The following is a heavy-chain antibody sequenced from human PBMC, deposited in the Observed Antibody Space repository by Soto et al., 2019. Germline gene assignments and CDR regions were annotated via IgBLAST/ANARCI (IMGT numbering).Heavy chain of an antibody. J-gene: IGHJ6*02. CDR1: GGTFSSYA. CDR2: IIPIFGTA. Sequence: SVKVSCKASGGTFSSYAISWVRQAPGQGLEWMGGIIPIFGTANYAQKFQGRVTITADESMSTAYMELSSLRSEDTAVYYCASPASSVVVTATMAYYYGMDVWGQGTTVTVS. CDR3: ASPASSVVVTATMAYYYGMDV. V-gene: IGHV1-69*13. D-gene: IGHD2-21*02.